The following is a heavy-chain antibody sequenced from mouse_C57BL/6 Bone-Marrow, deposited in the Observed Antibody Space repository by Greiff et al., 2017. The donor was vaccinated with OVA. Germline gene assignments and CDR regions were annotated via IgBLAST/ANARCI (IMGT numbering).Heavy chain of an antibody. V-gene: IGHV1-9*01. Sequence: QVQLQQSGAELMKPGASVKLSCKATGYTFTGYWIEWVKQRPGHGLEWIGEILPGSGGTNYNEKFKGKATFTADTSSNTAYMQLSSLTTEDAAIDDSARSSSYGSWYVDVWGTGTTVTVSS. CDR2: ILPGSGGT. CDR1: GYTFTGYW. D-gene: IGHD1-1*01. J-gene: IGHJ1*03. CDR3: ARSSSYGSWYVDV.